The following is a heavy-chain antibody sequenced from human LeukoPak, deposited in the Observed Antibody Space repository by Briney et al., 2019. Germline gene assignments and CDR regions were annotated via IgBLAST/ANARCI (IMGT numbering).Heavy chain of an antibody. CDR1: GFAFSDYA. Sequence: PGRSLRLSCAASGFAFSDYAMHWVRQAPGKGLEWEAVISYDGGNKYYADSVKGRFTVSRDNSKNTLCLQMNSLRAEDTAVYYCARDPSSSSYYYYYYYMDVWGKGTTVTVSS. CDR3: ARDPSSSSYYYYYYYMDV. V-gene: IGHV3-30*04. J-gene: IGHJ6*03. D-gene: IGHD6-6*01. CDR2: ISYDGGNK.